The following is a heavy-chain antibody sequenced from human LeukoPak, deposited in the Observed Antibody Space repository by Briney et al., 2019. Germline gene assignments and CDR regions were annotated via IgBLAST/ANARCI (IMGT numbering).Heavy chain of an antibody. D-gene: IGHD1-26*01. CDR2: ISSSGGST. CDR1: GFTFSSYA. J-gene: IGHJ4*02. V-gene: IGHV3-23*01. Sequence: GGSLRLSCAASGFTFSSYAMSWVRQAPGKGLEWVSTISSSGGSTYYADSVKGRFNISRDNSKNTLYLQMTSLRAEDTAVYYCAKLSPGEWEILSPFDYWGQGTLVTVSS. CDR3: AKLSPGEWEILSPFDY.